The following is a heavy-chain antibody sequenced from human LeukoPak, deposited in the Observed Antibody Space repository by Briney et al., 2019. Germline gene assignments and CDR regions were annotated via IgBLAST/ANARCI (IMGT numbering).Heavy chain of an antibody. D-gene: IGHD6-19*01. CDR2: IYPGDSDT. Sequence: GASLQISCKGSGSSFTGYWIGWVRQLPGKGLEWMGIIYPGDSDTRYSPSFQGQVTISADKSISTAYLQWSSLKASDTAMYYCARHSSGWYQDYWGQGTLVTVYS. J-gene: IGHJ4*02. CDR3: ARHSSGWYQDY. V-gene: IGHV5-51*01. CDR1: GSSFTGYW.